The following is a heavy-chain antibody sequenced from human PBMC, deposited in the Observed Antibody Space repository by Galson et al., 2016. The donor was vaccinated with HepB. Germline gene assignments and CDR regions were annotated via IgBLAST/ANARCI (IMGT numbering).Heavy chain of an antibody. J-gene: IGHJ5*02. CDR1: GLSLSTSGMR. CDR2: ITWVDDK. Sequence: PALVKPTQTLTLTCTFSGLSLSTSGMRVSWIRQPPGKDLEWLARITWVDDKFYSSSLKTRRTISKYTHKNQVVLTMTNMDPVDTATYYCARAKDDILGGLWFDPWGQGTLVTVSS. D-gene: IGHD3-9*01. V-gene: IGHV2-70*04. CDR3: ARAKDDILGGLWFDP.